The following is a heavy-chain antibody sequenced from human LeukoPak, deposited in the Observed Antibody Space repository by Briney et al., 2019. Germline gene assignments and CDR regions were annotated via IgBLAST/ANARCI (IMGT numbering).Heavy chain of an antibody. CDR1: GGSICSGGYY. D-gene: IGHD2-8*01. V-gene: IGHV4-31*03. J-gene: IGHJ4*02. CDR3: SRENGAFSPFGY. CDR2: IYYSGST. Sequence: SETLSLTCTVSGGSICSGGYYWSWIRQHPGKGLEWIGYIYYSGSTYYNPSLKSRVTISVDTSKNQFSLKLSSVTAADTAVYYCSRENGAFSPFGYWGQGTLVTVLS.